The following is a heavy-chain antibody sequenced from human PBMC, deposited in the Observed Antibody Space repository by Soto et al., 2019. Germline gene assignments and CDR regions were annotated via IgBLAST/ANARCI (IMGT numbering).Heavy chain of an antibody. V-gene: IGHV3-48*02. CDR1: GFSFSNYN. CDR3: ARDAFDYDSSGYHFAY. Sequence: EVQLVESGGGLVQPGGSLRLTCAASGFSFSNYNMNWVRQAPGKGLEWVSYISKSSGTIYYADSVKGLFSISRDNGKNSLYLQMNSLRDEDTAVYYCARDAFDYDSSGYHFAYWGQGTLVTVSS. CDR2: ISKSSGTI. J-gene: IGHJ4*02. D-gene: IGHD3-22*01.